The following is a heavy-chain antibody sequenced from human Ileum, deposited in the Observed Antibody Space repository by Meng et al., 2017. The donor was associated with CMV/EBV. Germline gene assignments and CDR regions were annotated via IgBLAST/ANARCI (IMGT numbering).Heavy chain of an antibody. V-gene: IGHV5-51*01. Sequence: GESLKISCKGSGYTFTTYWIGWVRQMPGKGLEWMGLIHPGDSATRYRTSLEGQVTISADKSSNTAYLQWTSLKASDTAMYYCARKEASSSHGFDFWGQGTMVTVSS. D-gene: IGHD6-19*01. CDR2: IHPGDSAT. CDR3: ARKEASSSHGFDF. CDR1: GYTFTTYW. J-gene: IGHJ3*01.